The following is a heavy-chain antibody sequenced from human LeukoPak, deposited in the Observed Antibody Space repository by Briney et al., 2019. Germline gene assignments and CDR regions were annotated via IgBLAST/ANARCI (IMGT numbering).Heavy chain of an antibody. V-gene: IGHV4-34*01. CDR2: INHSGST. J-gene: IGHJ5*02. D-gene: IGHD2-2*01. Sequence: SETLSLTCAVYGGSFSGYYWSWIRRPPGKGLEWIGEINHSGSTNYNPSLKSRVTISVDTSKNQFSLKLSSVTAADTAVYYCARGQKYCSSTSCYRRRWFDPWGQGTLVTVSS. CDR3: ARGQKYCSSTSCYRRRWFDP. CDR1: GGSFSGYY.